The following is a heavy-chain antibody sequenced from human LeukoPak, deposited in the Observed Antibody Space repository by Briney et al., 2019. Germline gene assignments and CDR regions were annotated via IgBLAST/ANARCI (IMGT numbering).Heavy chain of an antibody. CDR2: IYYSGST. CDR1: GGSISSGGYY. D-gene: IGHD1-26*01. V-gene: IGHV4-31*03. J-gene: IGHJ4*02. Sequence: SETLSPTCTVSGGSISSGGYYWSWIRQHPGKGLEWIGYIYYSGSTYYNPSLKSRVTISVDTSKNQFSLKLSSVTAADTAVYYCARGPKELRRFDYWGQGTLVTVSS. CDR3: ARGPKELRRFDY.